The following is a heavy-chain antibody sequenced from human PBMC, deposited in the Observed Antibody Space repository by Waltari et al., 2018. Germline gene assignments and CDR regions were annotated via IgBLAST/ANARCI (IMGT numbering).Heavy chain of an antibody. CDR3: ARGATARPTGY. V-gene: IGHV4-39*01. D-gene: IGHD6-6*01. J-gene: IGHJ4*02. Sequence: QLQLQESGPGLVQPSETLSLTCTVSGGSISSSRYYWGWIRQPPGKGLEWIGSIYYSGSTYYNPSLKSRVTISVDTSKNQFSLKLSSVTAADTAVYYCARGATARPTGYWGQGTLVTVSS. CDR1: GGSISSSRYY. CDR2: IYYSGST.